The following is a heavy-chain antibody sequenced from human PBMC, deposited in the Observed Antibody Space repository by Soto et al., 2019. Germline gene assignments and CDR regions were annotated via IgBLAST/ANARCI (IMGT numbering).Heavy chain of an antibody. CDR1: GFTFSIYA. CDR3: AKATRGGAATLIRDY. D-gene: IGHD6-13*01. CDR2: ISGSGGST. J-gene: IGHJ4*02. Sequence: VGSRRLSCAAAGFTFSIYAMSWVRQAPGKGLEWVSAISGSGGSTYYADSVKGRFTISRDNSKNTLYLQMNSLRADDTAVYYCAKATRGGAATLIRDYWGQGTLVTVSS. V-gene: IGHV3-23*01.